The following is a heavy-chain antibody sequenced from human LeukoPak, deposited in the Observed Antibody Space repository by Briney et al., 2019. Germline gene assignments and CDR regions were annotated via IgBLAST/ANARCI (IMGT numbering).Heavy chain of an antibody. CDR2: INHSGST. V-gene: IGHV4-34*01. J-gene: IGHJ5*02. CDR3: ARGDNWFDP. Sequence: SSDTLSLTCAVYGGSFSGYYWSWIRQPPGKGLEWIGEINHSGSTNYNPSLKSRVTISVDTSKNQFSLKLSSVTAADTAVYYCARGDNWFDPWGQGTLVTVSS. CDR1: GGSFSGYY.